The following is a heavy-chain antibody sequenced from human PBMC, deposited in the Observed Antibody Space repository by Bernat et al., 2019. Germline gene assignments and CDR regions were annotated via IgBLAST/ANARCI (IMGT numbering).Heavy chain of an antibody. CDR3: ATSSGPYDYVWGSYRYTNYFDY. Sequence: QVQLVQSGAEVKKPGSSVKVSCKASGGTFSSYAISWVRQAPGQGLEWMGGIIPIFGTANYAQKFQGRVTITADESTSTAYMELSSLKASDTAMYYCATSSGPYDYVWGSYRYTNYFDYWGQGTLVTVSS. CDR1: GGTFSSYA. CDR2: IIPIFGTA. V-gene: IGHV1-69*12. D-gene: IGHD3-16*02. J-gene: IGHJ4*02.